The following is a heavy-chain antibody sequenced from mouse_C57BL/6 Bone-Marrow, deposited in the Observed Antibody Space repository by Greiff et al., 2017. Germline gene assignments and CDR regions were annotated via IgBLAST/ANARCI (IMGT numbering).Heavy chain of an antibody. D-gene: IGHD2-10*02. CDR3: TLSYGNYVY. V-gene: IGHV6-3*01. CDR2: IRLKSDNYAT. J-gene: IGHJ2*01. CDR1: GFTFSNYW. Sequence: EVKLVESGGGLVQPGGSMKLSCVASGFTFSNYWMNWVRQSPEKGLEWVAQIRLKSDNYATPYAESVKGRFTISRDDSKSSVYLQMNNLRAEDTGIYSCTLSYGNYVYWGQGTTLTVSS.